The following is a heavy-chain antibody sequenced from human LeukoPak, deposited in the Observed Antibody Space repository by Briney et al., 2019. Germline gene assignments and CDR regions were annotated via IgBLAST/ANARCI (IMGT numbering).Heavy chain of an antibody. J-gene: IGHJ4*02. CDR2: IYSGGST. V-gene: IGHV3-66*01. Sequence: GGSLRLSCAASGFTVSSNYMSWVRQAPGKGLEWVSVIYSGGSTYYADSVKGRFTISRDNSKNTLYLQMNSLRAEDTAVYYCARDESSYRSFDYWGQGTLVTVSS. CDR1: GFTVSSNY. D-gene: IGHD5-18*01. CDR3: ARDESSYRSFDY.